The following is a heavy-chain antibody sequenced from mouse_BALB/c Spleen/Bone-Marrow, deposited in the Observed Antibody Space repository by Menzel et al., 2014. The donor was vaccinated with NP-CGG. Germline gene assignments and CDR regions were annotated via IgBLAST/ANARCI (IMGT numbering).Heavy chain of an antibody. V-gene: IGHV4-1*02. J-gene: IGHJ2*01. CDR1: GFDFSRFW. Sequence: EVMLVESGGGLMQPGGSLKLSCAASGFDFSRFWMSWVRQAPGKGLEWIGEINPDSSTINYTPSLKDKFIISRDNAKNTLYLQMNKVRPEDTALYYCARLSYYGYFAYWGQGTTLTVSS. CDR2: INPDSSTI. CDR3: ARLSYYGYFAY. D-gene: IGHD1-1*01.